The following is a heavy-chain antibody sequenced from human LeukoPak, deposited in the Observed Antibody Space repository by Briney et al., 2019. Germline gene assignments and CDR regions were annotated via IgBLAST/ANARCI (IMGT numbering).Heavy chain of an antibody. J-gene: IGHJ3*02. CDR3: ARDGKRTSDAFDI. D-gene: IGHD1-26*01. V-gene: IGHV3-53*01. Sequence: PGGSLRLSCAASGFTVSSDYMNWVRQAPGKGLEWVSVIYSGGTTYYADSVKGRFTISRDNSKNTLYLQMNSLRAEDTAVHYCARDGKRTSDAFDIWGQGTMVTVSS. CDR2: IYSGGTT. CDR1: GFTVSSDY.